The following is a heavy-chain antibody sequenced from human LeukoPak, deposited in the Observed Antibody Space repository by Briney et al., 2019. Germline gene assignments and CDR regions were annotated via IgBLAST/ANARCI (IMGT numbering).Heavy chain of an antibody. Sequence: PSETLSLTCAVYGGSFSGYYWSWIRQPPGKGLEWIGEINHSGSTNYNPSLKSRVTISVDTSKNQFSLKLSSVTAADTAVYYCARGLSAAVVYSGYWGQGTLVTVSS. V-gene: IGHV4-34*01. CDR2: INHSGST. CDR1: GGSFSGYY. D-gene: IGHD5-18*01. J-gene: IGHJ4*02. CDR3: ARGLSAAVVYSGY.